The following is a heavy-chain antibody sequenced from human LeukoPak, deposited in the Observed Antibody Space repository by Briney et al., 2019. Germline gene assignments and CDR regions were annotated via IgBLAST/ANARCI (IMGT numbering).Heavy chain of an antibody. V-gene: IGHV4-61*02. Sequence: SETLSLTCTVSGGSISSGSYYWSWIRQPAGKGLEWIGRIYTSGSTNYNPSLKSRVTISVDTSKNQFSLKLSSVTAADTAVYYCARWVSSGLIDYWGQGTLVTVSS. CDR2: IYTSGST. D-gene: IGHD6-25*01. J-gene: IGHJ4*02. CDR1: GGSISSGSYY. CDR3: ARWVSSGLIDY.